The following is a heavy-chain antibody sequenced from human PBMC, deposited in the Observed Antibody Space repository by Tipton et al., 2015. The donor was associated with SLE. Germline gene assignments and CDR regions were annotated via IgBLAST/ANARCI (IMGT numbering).Heavy chain of an antibody. Sequence: TLSLTCTVSGGSISSSSYYWGWIRQPPGKGLEWIGSIYYSESTYYNPSLKSRVTISVDTSKNQFSLRLSSVTAADTAFYYCASGIRDFWSGLDYWGQGTLVTVSS. CDR2: IYYSEST. V-gene: IGHV4-39*01. CDR3: ASGIRDFWSGLDY. J-gene: IGHJ4*02. CDR1: GGSISSSSYY. D-gene: IGHD3-3*01.